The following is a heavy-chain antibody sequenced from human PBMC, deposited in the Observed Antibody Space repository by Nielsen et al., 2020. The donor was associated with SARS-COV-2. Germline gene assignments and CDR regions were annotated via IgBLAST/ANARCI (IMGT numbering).Heavy chain of an antibody. J-gene: IGHJ6*02. D-gene: IGHD3-3*01. CDR1: GGSISSGSYY. V-gene: IGHV4-61*02. Sequence: SETLSLTCTVSGGSISSGSYYWSWIRQPAGKGLEWIGRIYTSGSTNYNPSLKSRVTISVDTSKNQFSLKLSSVTAADTALYYCAKDIRRDYDFWTGDYGMDVWGQGTTVTVSS. CDR2: IYTSGST. CDR3: AKDIRRDYDFWTGDYGMDV.